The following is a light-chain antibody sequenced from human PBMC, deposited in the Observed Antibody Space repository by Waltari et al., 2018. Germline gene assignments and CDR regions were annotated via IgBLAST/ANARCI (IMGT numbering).Light chain of an antibody. J-gene: IGLJ2*01. Sequence: QSALPQPASVSGAPGQAITISCPGTCSDLGTYNLVSWSQQHPGKAPKLIIYEVSKRPLGVSNRFSGSKSGNTASLTISGLQAADEATYYCCSYAGHNYVLFGGGTKLTVL. V-gene: IGLV2-23*02. CDR1: CSDLGTYNL. CDR3: CSYAGHNYVL. CDR2: EVS.